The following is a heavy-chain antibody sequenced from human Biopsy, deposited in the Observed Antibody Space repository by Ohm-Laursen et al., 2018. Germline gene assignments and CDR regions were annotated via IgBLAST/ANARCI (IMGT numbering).Heavy chain of an antibody. D-gene: IGHD2-15*01. Sequence: SETLSFTCTVSGDSIRSYYWSWIRQTPEKGLEWIGHVYFTGSTNFNPSLKSRVTISVDTSRVRFSLTLSSVTAADTAIYYCARDRRGDSYMDVWGQGTTVTVSS. CDR3: ARDRRGDSYMDV. CDR1: GDSIRSYY. J-gene: IGHJ6*02. V-gene: IGHV4-59*01. CDR2: VYFTGST.